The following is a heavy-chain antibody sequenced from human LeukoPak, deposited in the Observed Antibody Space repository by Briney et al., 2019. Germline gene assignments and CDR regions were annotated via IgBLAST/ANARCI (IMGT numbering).Heavy chain of an antibody. D-gene: IGHD6-6*01. V-gene: IGHV3-15*01. J-gene: IGHJ4*02. Sequence: GGSLRLSCAASGLNFSNAWMSWVRQAPGKGLEWVGRIKSKTDGEPTDYAAPVKGRFTMSRDDSKNTLYLQMNSLKTEDTAVYYCTADGDPGSSSHRRDYWGQGTLVTVSS. CDR1: GLNFSNAW. CDR3: TADGDPGSSSHRRDY. CDR2: IKSKTDGEPT.